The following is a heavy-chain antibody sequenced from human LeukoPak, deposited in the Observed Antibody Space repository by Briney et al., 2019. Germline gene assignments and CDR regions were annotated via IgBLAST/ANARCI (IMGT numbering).Heavy chain of an antibody. D-gene: IGHD5-24*01. V-gene: IGHV1-2*06. CDR2: INPNSGNT. J-gene: IGHJ4*02. Sequence: ASVKVSCKASGYTFTGYYMHWVRQAPGQGLEWMGRINPNSGNTNYAQKLQGRVTMTTDTSTSTAYMELRSLRSDDTAVYYCARDRTIQDYFDYWGQGTLVTVSS. CDR1: GYTFTGYY. CDR3: ARDRTIQDYFDY.